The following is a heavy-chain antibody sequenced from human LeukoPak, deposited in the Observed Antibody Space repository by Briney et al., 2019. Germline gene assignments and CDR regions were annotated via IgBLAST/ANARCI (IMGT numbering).Heavy chain of an antibody. CDR3: ARGFGVVTAISNYYYMDV. Sequence: SETLSLTCSVSGGSISSYDWSWIRQPPGKGLEWIGYIYYSGTTNYSPSLKSRVTISVDTSKHQFSLKLSSVTAADTAVYYCARGFGVVTAISNYYYMDVWGKGTTVTVSS. D-gene: IGHD2-21*02. J-gene: IGHJ6*03. V-gene: IGHV4-59*01. CDR2: IYYSGTT. CDR1: GGSISSYD.